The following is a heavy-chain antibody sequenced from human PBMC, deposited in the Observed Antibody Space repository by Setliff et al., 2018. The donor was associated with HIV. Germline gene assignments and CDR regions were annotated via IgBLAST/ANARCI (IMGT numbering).Heavy chain of an antibody. Sequence: VASVKVSCKASGYTFTGHYMHWVRQAPGQGLEWMGRINGNSGGTKYAEKFQGRVTMTRDPSISTAFMELYRLTSDDTAVYYCARQKDWMVVITGDLDSWGQGTLVTVSS. CDR2: INGNSGGT. CDR3: ARQKDWMVVITGDLDS. CDR1: GYTFTGHY. J-gene: IGHJ4*02. V-gene: IGHV1-2*06. D-gene: IGHD2-21*01.